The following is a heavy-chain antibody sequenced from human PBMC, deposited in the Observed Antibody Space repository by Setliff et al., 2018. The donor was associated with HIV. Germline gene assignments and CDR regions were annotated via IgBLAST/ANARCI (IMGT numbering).Heavy chain of an antibody. J-gene: IGHJ3*02. V-gene: IGHV1-3*01. Sequence: ASVKVSCKASGYTFTNYAIHWVRQAPGQRLEWMGWINPGNGNTNYSQKFQGRVTITRDTSATTAYMELSSLRSEDTAIFYCAREPIGGDDAFDIWGQGTMVTVSS. CDR3: AREPIGGDDAFDI. D-gene: IGHD2-21*02. CDR1: GYTFTNYA. CDR2: INPGNGNT.